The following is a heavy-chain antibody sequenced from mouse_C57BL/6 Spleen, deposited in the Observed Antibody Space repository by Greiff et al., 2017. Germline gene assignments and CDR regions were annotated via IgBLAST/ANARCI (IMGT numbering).Heavy chain of an antibody. CDR3: ARRGTVVAPDY. CDR1: GYTFTSYW. CDR2: IHPNSGST. D-gene: IGHD1-1*01. Sequence: QVQLQQPGAELVKPGASVKLSCKASGYTFTSYWMHWVKQRPGQGLEWIGMIHPNSGSTNYNEKFKSKATLTVDKSSSTAYMQLSSLTSEDSAVYYCARRGTVVAPDYWGRGTTLTVSS. V-gene: IGHV1-64*01. J-gene: IGHJ2*01.